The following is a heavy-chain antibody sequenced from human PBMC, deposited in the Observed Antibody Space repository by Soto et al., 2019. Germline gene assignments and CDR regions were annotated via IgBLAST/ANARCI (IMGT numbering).Heavy chain of an antibody. J-gene: IGHJ4*02. Sequence: EVQLVESGGGLVQPGGSLRLFCAASGFTFSTYWMYWVRQAPGKGLVWVSRIISDGSRTSYVDSVKGRFTISRDSAKNTLYLQMNSLRAEDTAVYYCARGATAVTNALDYWGQGTLVTVSS. CDR3: ARGATAVTNALDY. CDR1: GFTFSTYW. CDR2: IISDGSRT. V-gene: IGHV3-74*01. D-gene: IGHD4-4*01.